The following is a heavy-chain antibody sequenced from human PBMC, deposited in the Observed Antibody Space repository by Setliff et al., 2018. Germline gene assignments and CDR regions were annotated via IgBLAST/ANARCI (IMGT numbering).Heavy chain of an antibody. Sequence: ASVKVSCKASGSTFTSYAMNWVRQAPGQGLEWMGWINTNTGNPTYAQGFTGRFVFSLDTSVSTAYLQISSLKAEDTAVYYCASARPHFGVVIRSPPDYWGQGTLVTVSS. D-gene: IGHD3-3*01. CDR3: ASARPHFGVVIRSPPDY. J-gene: IGHJ4*02. CDR2: INTNTGNP. V-gene: IGHV7-4-1*02. CDR1: GSTFTSYA.